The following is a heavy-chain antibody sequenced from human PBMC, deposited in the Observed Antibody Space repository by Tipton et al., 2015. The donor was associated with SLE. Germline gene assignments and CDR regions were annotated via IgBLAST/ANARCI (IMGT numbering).Heavy chain of an antibody. V-gene: IGHV4-59*12. J-gene: IGHJ6*02. CDR2: IYYSGST. CDR1: GGSISSYY. D-gene: IGHD6-19*01. CDR3: ARDGGGWYFYYYGMDV. Sequence: LRLSCTVSGGSISSYYWSWIRQPPGKGLEWIGYIYYSGSTNYNPSLKSRVTISVDTSKNQFSLKLSSVTAADTAVYYCARDGGGWYFYYYGMDVWGQGTTVTVSS.